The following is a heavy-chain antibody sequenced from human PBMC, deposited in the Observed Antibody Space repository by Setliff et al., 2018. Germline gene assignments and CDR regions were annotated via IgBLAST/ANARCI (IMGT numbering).Heavy chain of an antibody. Sequence: ASVKVSCKASGYTFTSYAMNWVRQAPGQGLEWMGWINTYTGSPTYAQGFTGRFVFSLDTSVSTAYLQISSLKGEATAVYYCARVIPYYFDSWGQGTLVTVSS. CDR2: INTYTGSP. CDR3: ARVIPYYFDS. V-gene: IGHV7-4-1*02. CDR1: GYTFTSYA. J-gene: IGHJ4*02.